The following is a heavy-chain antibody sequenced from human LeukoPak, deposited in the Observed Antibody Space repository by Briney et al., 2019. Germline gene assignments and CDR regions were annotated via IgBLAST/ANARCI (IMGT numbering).Heavy chain of an antibody. CDR1: GFTFDDYA. CDR2: ISWDGGST. D-gene: IGHD5-24*01. J-gene: IGHJ3*02. V-gene: IGHV3-43D*03. CDR3: AKDRNNRRWLQLGAFDI. Sequence: SGGSLRLSCAASGFTFDDYAMHWVRHAPGKGLEWVSLISWDGGSTYYADSVKGRFTISRDNSKNSLYLQMNSLRAEDTALYYCAKDRNNRRWLQLGAFDIWGQGTMVTVSS.